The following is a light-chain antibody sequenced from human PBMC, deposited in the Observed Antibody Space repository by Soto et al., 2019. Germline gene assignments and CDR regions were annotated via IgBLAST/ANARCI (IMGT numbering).Light chain of an antibody. V-gene: IGLV2-11*01. Sequence: QSVLTQPRSVSGSPGQSVTISCTGTSSDIGGYDSVSWYQQHPGKAPKLMIYDVSKRPSGVPDRFSGSKSGNTASLTISGLQAEDEADYYCCSYASSSILYVFGTGTKVTVL. CDR1: SSDIGGYDS. CDR3: CSYASSSILYV. CDR2: DVS. J-gene: IGLJ1*01.